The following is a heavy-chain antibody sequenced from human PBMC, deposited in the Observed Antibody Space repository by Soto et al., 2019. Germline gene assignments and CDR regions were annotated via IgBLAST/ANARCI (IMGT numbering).Heavy chain of an antibody. Sequence: QLQLQESGSGLVKPSQTLSLTCAVSGGSISSGGYSWSWIRQPPGKGLEWIGYIYHSGSTYYNPSLTSRVTISVDRSKDQFSLKLSSVTAADTAVYYCARAPGSGWGAFDIWGQGTMVTVSS. D-gene: IGHD3-10*01. V-gene: IGHV4-30-2*01. CDR2: IYHSGST. CDR3: ARAPGSGWGAFDI. J-gene: IGHJ3*02. CDR1: GGSISSGGYS.